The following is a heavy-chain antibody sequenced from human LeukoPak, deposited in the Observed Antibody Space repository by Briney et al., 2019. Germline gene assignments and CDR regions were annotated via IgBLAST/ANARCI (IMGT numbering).Heavy chain of an antibody. CDR2: IYSATDT. J-gene: IGHJ5*02. Sequence: GGSLRLSCAASGFSVSGNYMSWVRQAPGKGLEWVSLIYSATDTYYSDSVKGRFSISRDNSKNTQSLQMNSLRAEDTAVYYCARAPQGGWFDTCGQGTLVIVSS. CDR1: GFSVSGNY. V-gene: IGHV3-53*01. D-gene: IGHD3-16*01. CDR3: ARAPQGGWFDT.